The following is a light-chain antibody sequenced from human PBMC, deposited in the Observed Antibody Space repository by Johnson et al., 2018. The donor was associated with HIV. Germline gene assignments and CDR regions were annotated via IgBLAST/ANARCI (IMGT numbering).Light chain of an antibody. CDR3: GTWDNSLSANV. CDR1: SSDMGNYA. V-gene: IGLV1-51*01. CDR2: DNN. J-gene: IGLJ1*01. Sequence: SVLTQPPSVSAAPGQTVTISCSGSSSDMGNYAVSWYQQLPGTAPKLLIYDNNKRPSGIPDRFSGSKSGTSATLGITGLPTGDEADYYCGTWDNSLSANVFGTGTKVTVL.